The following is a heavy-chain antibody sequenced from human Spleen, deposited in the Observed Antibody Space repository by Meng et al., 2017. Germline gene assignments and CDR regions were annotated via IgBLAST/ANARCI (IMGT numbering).Heavy chain of an antibody. CDR1: GYTFTSYN. J-gene: IGHJ4*02. Sequence: QVQLVQSGTEVKKPGASVKVSCKAPGYTFTSYNMHWVRQAPGQGLEWMGIINPYGGSTTYAQKFQGRVTMTRETSTSTVYMELSSLTSEDTALYYCARVVYNGWYYFDYWGQGTLVTVSS. D-gene: IGHD6-19*01. V-gene: IGHV1-46*01. CDR3: ARVVYNGWYYFDY. CDR2: INPYGGST.